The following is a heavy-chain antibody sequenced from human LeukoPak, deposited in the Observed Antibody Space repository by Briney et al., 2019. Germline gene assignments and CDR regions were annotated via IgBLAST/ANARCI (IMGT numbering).Heavy chain of an antibody. Sequence: SETLSLTCTVSGGSISSYYWSWIRQPAGKGLEWIGRIYTSGSTNYNPSLKSRVTISVDTSKNQFSLKLSSVTAADTAVYYCARGGARAARLVSFDYWGQGTLVTVSS. CDR2: IYTSGST. CDR1: GGSISSYY. J-gene: IGHJ4*02. D-gene: IGHD6-6*01. CDR3: ARGGARAARLVSFDY. V-gene: IGHV4-4*07.